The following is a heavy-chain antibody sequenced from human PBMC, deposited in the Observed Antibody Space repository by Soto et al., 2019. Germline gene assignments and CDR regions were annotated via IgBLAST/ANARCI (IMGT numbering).Heavy chain of an antibody. Sequence: ASVKVSCKASGYTFTSYGISWVRQAPGQGLEWMGWISTYNGDTKYTQKFQGRVTMTADTSTTTAYMELTSLTSDDTAIYYCAREYCTSSSCYGSDFWGQGTLVTVS. D-gene: IGHD2-2*01. V-gene: IGHV1-18*01. CDR2: ISTYNGDT. CDR3: AREYCTSSSCYGSDF. J-gene: IGHJ4*02. CDR1: GYTFTSYG.